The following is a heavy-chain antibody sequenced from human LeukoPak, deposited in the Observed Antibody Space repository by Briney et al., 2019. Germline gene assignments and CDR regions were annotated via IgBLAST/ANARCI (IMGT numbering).Heavy chain of an antibody. D-gene: IGHD3-22*01. Sequence: PSETLSLTCAVYGGSFSGYYWSWIRQPPGKGLEWIGEINHSGSTNYNPSLKSRVTISVDTSKNQFSLKLSSATAADTAVYYCASRYDSSGYSYFDYWGQGTLVTVSS. CDR3: ASRYDSSGYSYFDY. CDR2: INHSGST. V-gene: IGHV4-34*01. J-gene: IGHJ4*02. CDR1: GGSFSGYY.